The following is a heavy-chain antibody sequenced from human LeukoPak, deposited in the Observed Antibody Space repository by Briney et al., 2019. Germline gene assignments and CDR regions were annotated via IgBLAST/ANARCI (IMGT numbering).Heavy chain of an antibody. CDR2: ISGSGVST. V-gene: IGHV3-23*01. CDR1: GFPFSSYA. D-gene: IGHD3-9*01. J-gene: IGHJ4*02. CDR3: AKEGPYDILPGYSEEFDY. Sequence: PGGSLRFSCAASGFPFSSYAMSWVRQAPGKGLEGVSAISGSGVSTYYANSVKARFTTPRNNSKNTLYLKMTGLRAKDTAVYNWAKEGPYDILPGYSEEFDYWGQGTLVTVSS.